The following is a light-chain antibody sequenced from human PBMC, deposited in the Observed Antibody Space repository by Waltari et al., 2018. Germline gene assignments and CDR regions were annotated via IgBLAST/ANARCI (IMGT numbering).Light chain of an antibody. Sequence: MTQSPSSLSASVGDTVPIPCRASADVSTWLAWYQHKPGKVPQLLIFAASVLRTGVSSRFTGSGSGTDFTLTISSLEPEDFATYYCQQSNTFPLTFGGGTK. CDR1: ADVSTW. V-gene: IGKV1-12*01. CDR2: AAS. CDR3: QQSNTFPLT. J-gene: IGKJ4*01.